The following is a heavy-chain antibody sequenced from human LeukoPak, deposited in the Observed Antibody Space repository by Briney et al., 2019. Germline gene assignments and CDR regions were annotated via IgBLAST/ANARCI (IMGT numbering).Heavy chain of an antibody. CDR1: GDSISSDY. CDR2: ISYSGST. Sequence: PSETLSLTCSASGDSISSDYWSWIRQPPGKGLEWIGYISYSGSTKSNPALKSRVTISVDTSKNQFSLKLSSVPAADTAVYYCARDRDGYNRVDYWGQGTLVTVSS. J-gene: IGHJ4*02. CDR3: ARDRDGYNRVDY. V-gene: IGHV4-59*01. D-gene: IGHD5-24*01.